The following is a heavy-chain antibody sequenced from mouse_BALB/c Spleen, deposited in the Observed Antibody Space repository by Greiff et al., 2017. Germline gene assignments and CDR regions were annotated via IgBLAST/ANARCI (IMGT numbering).Heavy chain of an antibody. V-gene: IGHV1S22*01. CDR1: GYTFTSYW. CDR3: TSPVDDYADY. D-gene: IGHD2-4*01. CDR2: IYPGSGST. J-gene: IGHJ2*01. Sequence: LKQPGSELVRPGASVKLSCKASGYTFTSYWMHWVKQRPGQGLEWIGNIYPGSGSTNYDEKFKSKATLTVDTSSSTAYMQLSSLTSEDSAVYYCTSPVDDYADYWGQGTTLTVSS.